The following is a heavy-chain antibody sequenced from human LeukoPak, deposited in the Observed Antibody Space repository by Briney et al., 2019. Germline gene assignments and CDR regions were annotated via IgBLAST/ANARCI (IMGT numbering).Heavy chain of an antibody. V-gene: IGHV4-61*02. CDR1: GGSISSGSYY. Sequence: PSQTLSLTCTVSGGSISSGSYYWSWIRQPAGKGLEWIGRTYTSGSTNYNPSLKSRVTISVDTSKNQFSLKLSSVTAADTAVYYCARDYYGSGSPGWFDPWGQGTLVTVSS. D-gene: IGHD3-10*01. J-gene: IGHJ5*02. CDR3: ARDYYGSGSPGWFDP. CDR2: TYTSGST.